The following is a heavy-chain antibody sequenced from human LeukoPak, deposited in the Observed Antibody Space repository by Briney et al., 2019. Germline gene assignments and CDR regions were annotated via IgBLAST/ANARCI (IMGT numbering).Heavy chain of an antibody. Sequence: ASVKVSCKASGYTFTGYYMHWVRQAPGQGLEWMGGINPNSGGTNYAQKFQGRVTMTRDTSISTAYMELSRLRSDDTAVYYCARDSAVPAAIPEYFQHWGQGTLVPVSS. V-gene: IGHV1-2*02. D-gene: IGHD2-2*01. CDR2: INPNSGGT. J-gene: IGHJ1*01. CDR1: GYTFTGYY. CDR3: ARDSAVPAAIPEYFQH.